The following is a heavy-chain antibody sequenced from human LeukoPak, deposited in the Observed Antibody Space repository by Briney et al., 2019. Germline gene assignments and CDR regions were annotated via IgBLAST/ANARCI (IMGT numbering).Heavy chain of an antibody. CDR1: GYSISSDYY. Sequence: SETLSLTCTVSGYSISSDYYWGWIRQPPGKGLEWIGSIYESGSASYNPSLKSRVTISVDTSKNQFSLKLSSVTAADTAVYYCARTTEGGYTYDYFYYYYMDVWGKGATVTISS. D-gene: IGHD5-18*01. CDR2: IYESGSA. CDR3: ARTTEGGYTYDYFYYYYMDV. V-gene: IGHV4-38-2*02. J-gene: IGHJ6*03.